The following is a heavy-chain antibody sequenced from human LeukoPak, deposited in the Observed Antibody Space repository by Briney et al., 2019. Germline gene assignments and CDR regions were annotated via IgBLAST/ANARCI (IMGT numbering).Heavy chain of an antibody. CDR3: ARDIGGATSSYNWFDP. J-gene: IGHJ5*02. CDR1: GFTFSSYS. V-gene: IGHV3-21*01. D-gene: IGHD1-26*01. Sequence: GGSLRLSCAASGFTFSSYSMNWVRQAPGKGLEWVSSISSSSSYIYYADSVKGRFTISRDNAKNSLYLQMNSLRAEDTAVYYCARDIGGATSSYNWFDPWGQGTLVTVSS. CDR2: ISSSSSYI.